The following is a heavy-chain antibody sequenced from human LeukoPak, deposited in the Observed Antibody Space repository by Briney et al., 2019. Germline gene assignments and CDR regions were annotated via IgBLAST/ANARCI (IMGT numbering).Heavy chain of an antibody. CDR2: IYSGGST. J-gene: IGHJ4*02. V-gene: IGHV3-66*01. D-gene: IGHD5-12*01. CDR1: GFTVSSNY. CDR3: ARDDSGYGRGY. Sequence: GGSLRLSCAASGFTVSSNYMSWVRQAPGKGLEWVSVIYSGGSTYYSDSVKGRFTISRDNSKNTLYLQMNSLRAEDTAVYYCARDDSGYGRGYWGQGTLVTVSS.